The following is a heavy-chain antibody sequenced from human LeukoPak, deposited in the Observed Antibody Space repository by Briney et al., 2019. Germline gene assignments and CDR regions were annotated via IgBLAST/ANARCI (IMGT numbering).Heavy chain of an antibody. Sequence: GGSLTLSCAASGFTFSSYEMNWVRQPPGKGLEWVSYISSSTSTIYYAASVKGRFTISRDNAESSLYLQMNSLRAEDTAVYYCARGLWGEMATTNWGQGTLVTVSS. V-gene: IGHV3-48*03. CDR2: ISSSTSTI. D-gene: IGHD5-24*01. J-gene: IGHJ4*02. CDR3: ARGLWGEMATTN. CDR1: GFTFSSYE.